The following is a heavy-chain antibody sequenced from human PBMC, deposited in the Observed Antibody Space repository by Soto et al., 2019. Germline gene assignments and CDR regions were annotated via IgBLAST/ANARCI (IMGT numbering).Heavy chain of an antibody. CDR3: AGPGLEPMSGYDRLAYDY. V-gene: IGHV4-59*08. Sequence: SETLSLTCTVSGGSISSYYWSWIRQPPGKGLEWIGYIYYSGSTNYNPSLKSRVTISVDTSKNQFSLKLSSVTAADTAVYYCAGPGLEPMSGYDRLAYDYWGQGTLVTVSS. CDR2: IYYSGST. J-gene: IGHJ4*02. CDR1: GGSISSYY. D-gene: IGHD5-12*01.